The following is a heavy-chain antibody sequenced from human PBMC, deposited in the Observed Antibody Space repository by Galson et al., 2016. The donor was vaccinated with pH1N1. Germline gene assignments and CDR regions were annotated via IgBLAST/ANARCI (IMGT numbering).Heavy chain of an antibody. CDR1: GYSFTRYW. D-gene: IGHD4-17*01. CDR2: VNPGGSTI. J-gene: IGHJ3*02. Sequence: QSGAEVKKPGESLKISCKASGYSFTRYWIAWVRQVPGKGLEWVGVVNPGGSTIRYSPPFQGQVTISSDKSISTAYLQWISLRASDTAMYYCARQYDFGDSRGNAFDIWGQGTVVIVSS. V-gene: IGHV5-51*03. CDR3: ARQYDFGDSRGNAFDI.